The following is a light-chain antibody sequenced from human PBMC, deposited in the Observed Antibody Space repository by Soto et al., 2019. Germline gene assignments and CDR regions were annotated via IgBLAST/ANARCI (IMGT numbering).Light chain of an antibody. CDR2: DAS. J-gene: IGKJ5*01. V-gene: IGKV3-11*01. Sequence: EIVLTQSPARLSVSPGERASRSCRASQSVSRNLAWYQQKPGQAPRLLIYDASNRATGIPARFSGSGSGTDFTLTISSLEPEDFAVYYCQQRSNWPPITFGQGTRLEIK. CDR3: QQRSNWPPIT. CDR1: QSVSRN.